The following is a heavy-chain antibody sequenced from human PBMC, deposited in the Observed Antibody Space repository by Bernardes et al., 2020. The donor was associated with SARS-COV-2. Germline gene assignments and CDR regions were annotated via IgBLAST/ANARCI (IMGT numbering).Heavy chain of an antibody. CDR3: AIPQTNYDRYGMDV. Sequence: ASVKVSCKASGYPFTGYYMHWVRQAPGQGLEWMGWINPNSGGTNYAQKFQGRVTMTRDTSISTAYMELSRLRSDDTAVYYCAIPQTNYDRYGMDVWGQGTTTTVSS. V-gene: IGHV1-2*02. D-gene: IGHD3-22*01. CDR2: INPNSGGT. CDR1: GYPFTGYY. J-gene: IGHJ6*02.